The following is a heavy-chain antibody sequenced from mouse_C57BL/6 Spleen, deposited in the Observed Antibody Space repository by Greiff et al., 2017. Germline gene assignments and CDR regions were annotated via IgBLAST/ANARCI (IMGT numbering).Heavy chain of an antibody. J-gene: IGHJ4*01. CDR1: GFNIKDDY. Sequence: EVQLQQSGAELVRPGASVKLSCTASGFNIKDDYMHWVKQRPEQGLEWIGWIDPENGDTEYASKFQGKATITADTSSNTAYLQLSSLTSEDTAVYYCTRPGSFITTAMDYWGQGTSVTVSS. CDR3: TRPGSFITTAMDY. CDR2: IDPENGDT. D-gene: IGHD1-1*01. V-gene: IGHV14-4*01.